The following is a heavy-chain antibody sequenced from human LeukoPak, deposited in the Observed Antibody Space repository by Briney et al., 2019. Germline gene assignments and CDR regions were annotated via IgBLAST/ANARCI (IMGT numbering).Heavy chain of an antibody. D-gene: IGHD2-15*01. CDR1: GFTFSSYA. CDR2: ISGSGGST. J-gene: IGHJ4*02. V-gene: IGHV3-23*01. CDR3: AKVASRYCSGGSCYSDY. Sequence: GGFLRLSCAASGFTFSSYAMSWVRQAPEKGLEWVSAISGSGGSTYYAESVKGRFTISRDNSENTLYLQMNSLRAEDTAIYYCAKVASRYCSGGSCYSDYWGQGTLVTVSS.